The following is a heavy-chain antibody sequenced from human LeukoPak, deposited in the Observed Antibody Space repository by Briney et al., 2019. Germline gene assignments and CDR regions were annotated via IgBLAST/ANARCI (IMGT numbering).Heavy chain of an antibody. D-gene: IGHD6-13*01. CDR3: ARVAIAAAAPDY. CDR1: GFTFSSYE. J-gene: IGHJ4*02. CDR2: ISSSGSTI. Sequence: GGSLRLSCAASGFTFSSYEMNWVRQAPGKGLEWVSYISSSGSTIYYADSVKGRFTISRDNAKNSLYLQMNSLRAEDTAVYYCARVAIAAAAPDYWGQGTLVTVPS. V-gene: IGHV3-48*03.